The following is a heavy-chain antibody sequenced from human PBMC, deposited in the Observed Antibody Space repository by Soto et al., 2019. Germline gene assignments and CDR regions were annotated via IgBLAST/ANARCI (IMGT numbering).Heavy chain of an antibody. CDR2: SNPDNGNT. CDR1: GYTFTRYT. D-gene: IGHD2-15*01. CDR3: ARGIATGQLDP. V-gene: IGHV1-3*01. J-gene: IGHJ5*02. Sequence: QVQLVQSGAEVKKPGASVKISCKASGYTFTRYTMNWVRQAPGQRLEWMGWSNPDNGNTKSSQKFQDRVIINRDTSASTAYMDLSRLRAEDTALYYCARGIATGQLDPWGQGTLVTVSS.